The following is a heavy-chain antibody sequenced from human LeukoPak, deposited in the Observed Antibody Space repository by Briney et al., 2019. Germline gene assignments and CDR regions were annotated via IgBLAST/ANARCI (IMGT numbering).Heavy chain of an antibody. Sequence: GGSLRLSCAASGFTFSSYAMSWVRQAPGKGLEWVSAISGSGGSTYYADSVKGRFTISRDNSKNTLYLQMNSLRAEDTAVYYRAKDHDYGSGSYLTPEGYWGQGTLVTVSS. J-gene: IGHJ4*02. CDR1: GFTFSSYA. D-gene: IGHD3-10*01. CDR3: AKDHDYGSGSYLTPEGY. CDR2: ISGSGGST. V-gene: IGHV3-23*01.